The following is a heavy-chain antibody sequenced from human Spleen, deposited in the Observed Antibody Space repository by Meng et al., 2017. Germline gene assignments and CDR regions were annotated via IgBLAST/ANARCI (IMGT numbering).Heavy chain of an antibody. V-gene: IGHV4-4*02. J-gene: IGHJ4*02. D-gene: IGHD2-15*01. CDR1: GGSISDTNW. CDR3: ARSYCSDGGCYQVFDS. CDR2: IFHTEST. Sequence: QGHLEGSGPGRVKPSGTLSLTCAVSGGSISDTNWWNWVRQPPEKGLEWIGKIFHTESTYYNPSLKSRVTMSIDKSKNQFSLKLTSVTAADTAVYYCARSYCSDGGCYQVFDSWGQGTLVTVSS.